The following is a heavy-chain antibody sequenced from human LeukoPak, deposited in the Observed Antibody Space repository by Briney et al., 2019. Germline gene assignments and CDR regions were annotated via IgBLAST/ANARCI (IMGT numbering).Heavy chain of an antibody. CDR2: IYTSGST. CDR1: GGSISSGSYY. V-gene: IGHV4-61*02. CDR3: ARDGGSYNY. J-gene: IGHJ4*02. D-gene: IGHD1-26*01. Sequence: SETLSLTCTVSGGSISSGSYYWSWIRQPAGKGLEWIGRIYTSGSTNYNPSLKSRVTISVDTSKNQFSLKLSSVTAADTAVYYCARDGGSYNYWGQGTLVTVSS.